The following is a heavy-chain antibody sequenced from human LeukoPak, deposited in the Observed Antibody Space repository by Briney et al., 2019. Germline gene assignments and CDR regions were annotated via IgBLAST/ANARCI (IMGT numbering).Heavy chain of an antibody. CDR1: GYTFTGYY. Sequence: ASVKVSCKASGYTFTGYYMHWVRQAPGQGLEWMGWINPNSGGTNYAQKFQGRVTMTRDTSISTAYMELSRLRSDDTAVYYCARPQGSSRYDAFDIWGQGTMVTVSS. J-gene: IGHJ3*02. CDR3: ARPQGSSRYDAFDI. D-gene: IGHD6-13*01. V-gene: IGHV1-2*02. CDR2: INPNSGGT.